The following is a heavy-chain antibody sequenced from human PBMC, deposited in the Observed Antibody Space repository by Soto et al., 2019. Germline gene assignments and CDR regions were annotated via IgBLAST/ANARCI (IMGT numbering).Heavy chain of an antibody. Sequence: SETLSLTCAVYGGSFSGYYWSWIRQPPGKGLEWIGEINHSGSTNYNPSLKSRVTISVDTPKNQFSLKLSSVTAADTAVYYCARPGVSFNWFDPWGQGTLVTVSS. V-gene: IGHV4-34*01. CDR3: ARPGVSFNWFDP. J-gene: IGHJ5*02. D-gene: IGHD6-13*01. CDR1: GGSFSGYY. CDR2: INHSGST.